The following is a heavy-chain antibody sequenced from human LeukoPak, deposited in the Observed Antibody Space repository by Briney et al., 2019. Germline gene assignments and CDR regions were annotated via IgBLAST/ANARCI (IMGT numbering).Heavy chain of an antibody. V-gene: IGHV1-8*02. CDR1: GYTFTGCY. J-gene: IGHJ6*02. Sequence: ASVKVSCKASGYTFTGCYMHWVRQATGQGLEWMGWMNPNSGNTGYAQKFQGRVTMTRNTSISTAYMELSSLRSEDTAVYYCAREAYDFWSGYLGHFYGMDVWGQGTTVTVSS. D-gene: IGHD3-3*01. CDR3: AREAYDFWSGYLGHFYGMDV. CDR2: MNPNSGNT.